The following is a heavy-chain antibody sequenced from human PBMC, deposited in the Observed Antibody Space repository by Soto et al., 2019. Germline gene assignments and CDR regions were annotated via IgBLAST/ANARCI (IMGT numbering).Heavy chain of an antibody. CDR3: ARAMGYCSSTSCYALDY. CDR1: GGTFSSYA. V-gene: IGHV1-69*01. D-gene: IGHD2-2*01. CDR2: IIPIFGTA. Sequence: QVQLVQSGAEVKKPGSSVKVSCKASGGTFSSYAISWVRQAPGQGLEWMGGIIPIFGTANYAQKFQGRVTITADDSTSTAYVELSSLRSEDTAVYYCARAMGYCSSTSCYALDYWGQGTLVTVSS. J-gene: IGHJ4*02.